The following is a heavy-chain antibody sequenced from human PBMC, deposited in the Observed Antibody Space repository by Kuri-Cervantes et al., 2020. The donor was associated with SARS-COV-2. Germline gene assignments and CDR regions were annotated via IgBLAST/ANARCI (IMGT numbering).Heavy chain of an antibody. D-gene: IGHD7-27*01. CDR2: IVVGSDNT. V-gene: IGHV1-58*02. J-gene: IGHJ2*01. CDR3: ARAIHRFLTGDFWYFDL. CDR1: GFTFTSSA. Sequence: SVKVSCKASGFTFTSSAMQWVRRVRGQRLEWIGWIVVGSDNTNYAQKFQERVTITRDMSTSTAYMELSSLRSEDTAVYYCARAIHRFLTGDFWYFDLWGRGTLVTVSS.